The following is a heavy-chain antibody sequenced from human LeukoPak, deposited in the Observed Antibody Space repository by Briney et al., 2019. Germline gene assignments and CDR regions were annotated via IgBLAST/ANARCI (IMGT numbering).Heavy chain of an antibody. CDR2: IYKSENT. V-gene: IGHV4-59*01. Sequence: SETLSLTCAVSGASISSFFCNWVRQPPGKGLERIGYIYKSENTNYNPSLKSRVTISGDTSKNEFSLKLTSVTAADTAEYYCVIGEGWQPDYWGQGTLVTVSS. D-gene: IGHD5-24*01. CDR1: GASISSFF. CDR3: VIGEGWQPDY. J-gene: IGHJ4*01.